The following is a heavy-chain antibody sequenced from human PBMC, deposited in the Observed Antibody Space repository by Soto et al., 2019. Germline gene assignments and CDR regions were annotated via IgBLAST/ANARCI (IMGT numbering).Heavy chain of an antibody. Sequence: GGSLRLSCAASGFSFSSCAMGWVRQAPGKGLEWVSDIIDSGASTYYADSVKGRFTISRDNSKSTLYLQMNSLRAEDTALYYCANGISYYYYYGVEVWGQGTTVTVSS. D-gene: IGHD1-1*01. CDR3: ANGISYYYYYGVEV. CDR1: GFSFSSCA. CDR2: IIDSGAST. V-gene: IGHV3-23*01. J-gene: IGHJ6*02.